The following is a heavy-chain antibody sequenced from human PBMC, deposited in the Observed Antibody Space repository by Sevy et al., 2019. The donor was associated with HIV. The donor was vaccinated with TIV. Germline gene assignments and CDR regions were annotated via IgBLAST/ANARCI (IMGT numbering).Heavy chain of an antibody. CDR1: GGSISSSSYY. Sequence: SETLSLTCTVSGGSISSSSYYGGWIRQPPGKGLEWIGSIYYSGSTYYNPSLKSRVTISVDTSKNQFSLKLSSVTAADTAVYYCARRSYGSGSLGAFDIWGQGTMVTVSS. CDR3: ARRSYGSGSLGAFDI. CDR2: IYYSGST. D-gene: IGHD3-10*01. J-gene: IGHJ3*02. V-gene: IGHV4-39*01.